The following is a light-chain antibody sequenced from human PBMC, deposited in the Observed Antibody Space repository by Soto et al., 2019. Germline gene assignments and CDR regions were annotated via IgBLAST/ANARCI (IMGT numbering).Light chain of an antibody. CDR1: QVISSY. CDR2: AAS. CDR3: QQIYTIPLN. Sequence: DIQMTHSPSSLSASVGDRVTITFLASQVISSYLNWYQQKPGKAPKLLIYAASSLQGGVPSRFSGSGSGTDFTLTISSLQPEDFASYYCQQIYTIPLNFGGGTKVDIK. V-gene: IGKV1-39*01. J-gene: IGKJ4*01.